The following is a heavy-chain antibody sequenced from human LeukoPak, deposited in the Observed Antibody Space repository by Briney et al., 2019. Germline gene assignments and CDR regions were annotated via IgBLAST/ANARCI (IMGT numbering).Heavy chain of an antibody. J-gene: IGHJ4*02. CDR3: ARVSVYSNYGYYFDY. D-gene: IGHD4-11*01. Sequence: ASVKVSXKASGYTFTSYYMHWMRQAHGQGLEWIGIINPSGGSTSYAQKFQGRVTMTRDTSTSTVYMELSSLRSEDTAVYYCARVSVYSNYGYYFDYWGQGTLVTVSS. CDR2: INPSGGST. CDR1: GYTFTSYY. V-gene: IGHV1-46*03.